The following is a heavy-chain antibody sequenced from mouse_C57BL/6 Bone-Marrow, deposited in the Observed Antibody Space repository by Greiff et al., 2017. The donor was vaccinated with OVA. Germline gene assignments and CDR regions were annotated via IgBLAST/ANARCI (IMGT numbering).Heavy chain of an antibody. Sequence: VQLQQSGAELARPGASVKLSCKASGYTFTSYGISWVKQSTGQGLEWIGELYPRSGNTYYNEKFKGKATLTADKSSRTAYMELRSLTSEDSAVYFCARWGLPPMDYWGQGTSVTVSS. CDR1: GYTFTSYG. CDR2: LYPRSGNT. V-gene: IGHV1-81*01. CDR3: ARWGLPPMDY. J-gene: IGHJ4*01. D-gene: IGHD2-13*01.